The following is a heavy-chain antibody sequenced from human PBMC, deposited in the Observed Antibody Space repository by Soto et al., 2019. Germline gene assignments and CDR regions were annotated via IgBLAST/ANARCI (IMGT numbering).Heavy chain of an antibody. J-gene: IGHJ6*02. CDR1: GGTIRSYA. CDR2: FIPIFGTS. CDR3: ARDLGYDKYVPDFYYGMDV. Sequence: QVHLVQSGAEVKKSGSSVKVSCKASGGTIRSYAISWVRQAPGQGLEWMGGFIPIFGTSNYAQKFQGRLTITADESTSTAYMELSSLRSDDTAVYYCARDLGYDKYVPDFYYGMDVWGQGTTVTVSS. V-gene: IGHV1-69*01. D-gene: IGHD5-12*01.